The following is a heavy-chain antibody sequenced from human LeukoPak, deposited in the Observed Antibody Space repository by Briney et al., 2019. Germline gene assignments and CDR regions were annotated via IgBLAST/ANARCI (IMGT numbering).Heavy chain of an antibody. Sequence: PGRSLRLSCAASGFTFDDYAMHWVRQAPGKGLEWVSGISWNSGSIGYADSVEGRFTISRDNAKNSLYLQMNSLRAEDTALYYCAKDFADAFDIWGQGTMVTVSS. CDR1: GFTFDDYA. J-gene: IGHJ3*02. CDR2: ISWNSGSI. V-gene: IGHV3-9*01. CDR3: AKDFADAFDI.